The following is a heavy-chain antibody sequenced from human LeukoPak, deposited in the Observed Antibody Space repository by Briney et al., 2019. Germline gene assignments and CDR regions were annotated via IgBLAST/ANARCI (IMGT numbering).Heavy chain of an antibody. V-gene: IGHV4-59*01. CDR3: ARGRGCSSTSCYLDVWFDP. D-gene: IGHD2-2*01. CDR2: IYYSGST. J-gene: IGHJ5*02. CDR1: AGSISSYY. Sequence: SETLSLTCTVSAGSISSYYWTWIRQPPGKGLEWIGYIYYSGSTNYNPSLKSRVAISLDTSKNQFSLKLSSVTAADTAIYYCARGRGCSSTSCYLDVWFDPWGQGTLVTVSS.